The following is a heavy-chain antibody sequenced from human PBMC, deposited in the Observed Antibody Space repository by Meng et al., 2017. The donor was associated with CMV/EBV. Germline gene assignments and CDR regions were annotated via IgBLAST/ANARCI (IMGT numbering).Heavy chain of an antibody. J-gene: IGHJ6*02. CDR2: IYYSGST. D-gene: IGHD6-6*01. CDR3: AREVIAARHPSYYYYYGMDV. V-gene: IGHV4-61*01. Sequence: ESLKISCTVSGGSVSSGSYYWSWIRQPPGKGLEWIGYIYYSGSTNYNPSLKSRVTISVDTSKNQFSLKLSSVTAADTAVYYCAREVIAARHPSYYYYYGMDVWGQGTTVTVSS. CDR1: GGSVSSGSYY.